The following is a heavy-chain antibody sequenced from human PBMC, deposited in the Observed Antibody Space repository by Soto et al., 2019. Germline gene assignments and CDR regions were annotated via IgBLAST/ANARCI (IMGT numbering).Heavy chain of an antibody. CDR1: GGSISSSSYY. CDR2: IYYSGST. J-gene: IGHJ4*02. D-gene: IGHD3-22*01. V-gene: IGHV4-39*07. Sequence: SETLSLTCTVSGGSISSSSYYWGWIRQPPGKGLEWIGTIYYSGSTYYNPSLKSRVTISVDTSKNQFSLKLSSVTAADTAVYYCAREPGLDDSSGYYTDYWGQGTLVTVSS. CDR3: AREPGLDDSSGYYTDY.